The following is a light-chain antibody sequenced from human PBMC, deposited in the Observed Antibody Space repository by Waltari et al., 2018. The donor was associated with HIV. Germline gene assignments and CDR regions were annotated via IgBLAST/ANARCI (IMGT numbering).Light chain of an antibody. CDR1: STDIGDYNY. V-gene: IGLV2-11*01. CDR3: CSYAGTYTWV. CDR2: DVS. J-gene: IGLJ2*01. Sequence: QSALTQPRSVSGSPGQSVTISCRGSSTDIGDYNYVSWYQQHPGQVPTLVIFDVSKRPSGVPDRFSGSKSVNTASLTISGLQAEDEADYYCCSYAGTYTWVFGGGTRLTV.